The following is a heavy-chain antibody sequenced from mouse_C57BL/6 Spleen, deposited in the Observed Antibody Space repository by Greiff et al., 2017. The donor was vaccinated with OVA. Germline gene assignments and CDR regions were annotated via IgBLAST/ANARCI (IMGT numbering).Heavy chain of an antibody. J-gene: IGHJ1*03. CDR1: GYAFSSYW. CDR3: ARRYYYGSSWYFDV. V-gene: IGHV1-80*01. Sequence: VQLQQSGAELVKPGASVKISCKASGYAFSSYWMNWVKQRPGKGLEWIGQIYPGDGDTNYNGKFKGKATLTADKSSSTAYMQLSSLTSEDSAVYFCARRYYYGSSWYFDVWGTGTTVTVSS. CDR2: IYPGDGDT. D-gene: IGHD1-1*01.